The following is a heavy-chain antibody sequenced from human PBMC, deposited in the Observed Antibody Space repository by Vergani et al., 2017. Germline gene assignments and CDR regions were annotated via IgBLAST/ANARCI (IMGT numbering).Heavy chain of an antibody. CDR2: ISASGGST. CDR1: GFTFTSYG. D-gene: IGHD1-26*01. Sequence: EVQLLESGGGLVQPGESLRLSCTVSGFTFTSYGISWVRQATGKGLEWVSGISASGGSTYYTDSVKGRFIISRDISNNTLYLQMSSLRADDTSFYYCSKDRPRDWETPLFLFDYWGQGTLVAVSS. CDR3: SKDRPRDWETPLFLFDY. J-gene: IGHJ4*02. V-gene: IGHV3-23*01.